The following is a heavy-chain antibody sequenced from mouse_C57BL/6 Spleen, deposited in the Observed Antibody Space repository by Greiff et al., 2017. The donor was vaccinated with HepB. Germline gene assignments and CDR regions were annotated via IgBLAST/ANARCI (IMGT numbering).Heavy chain of an antibody. J-gene: IGHJ1*03. CDR1: GFTFSDYY. D-gene: IGHD4-1*01. CDR2: INYDGSST. CDR3: ARDKLGDWYFDV. Sequence: EVQVVESEGGLVQPGSSMKLSCTASGFTFSDYYMAWVRQVPEKGLEWVANINYDGSSTYYLDSLKSRFIISRDNAKNILYLQMSSLKSEDTATYYCARDKLGDWYFDVWGTGTTVTVSS. V-gene: IGHV5-16*01.